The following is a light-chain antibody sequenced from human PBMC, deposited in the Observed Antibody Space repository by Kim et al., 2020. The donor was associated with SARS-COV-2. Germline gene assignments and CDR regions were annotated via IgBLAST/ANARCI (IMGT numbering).Light chain of an antibody. J-gene: IGLJ1*01. CDR3: SSHTTSSTYV. Sequence: GQSVTISCTGTSSDVGYYKSVSWYQQPPGKVTKLIIYDVSERAAGVSNRFSGSQSGNTASLTIAGLRAEDEADYYCSSHTTSSTYVFGSGTRVTVL. CDR2: DVS. V-gene: IGLV2-14*04. CDR1: SSDVGYYKS.